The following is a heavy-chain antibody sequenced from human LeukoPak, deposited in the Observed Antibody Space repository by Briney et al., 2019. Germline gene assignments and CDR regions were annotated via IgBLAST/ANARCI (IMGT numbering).Heavy chain of an antibody. CDR3: ARRAVGNSYYYSMDV. V-gene: IGHV1-69*06. CDR2: IIPIFGTA. CDR1: GGTFSSYA. J-gene: IGHJ6*03. Sequence: KVSCKASGGTFSSYAISWVRQAPGQGLEWMGGIIPIFGTANYAQKFQGRVTITADKSTSTAYMELSSLRSEDTAVYYCARRAVGNSYYYSMDVWGKGTTVTVSS. D-gene: IGHD6-19*01.